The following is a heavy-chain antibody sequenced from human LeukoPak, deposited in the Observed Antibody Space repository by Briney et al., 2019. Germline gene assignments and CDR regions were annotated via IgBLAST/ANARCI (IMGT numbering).Heavy chain of an antibody. Sequence: GRSLRLSCAASGFTFSSYGMHWVRQAPGKGLEGVAVISYDGSNKYYADSVKGRFTISRDNSKNTLYLQMNSLRAEDTAVYYCAKGSGYNFDYWGQGTLVTVSS. CDR2: ISYDGSNK. D-gene: IGHD3-22*01. CDR1: GFTFSSYG. J-gene: IGHJ4*02. CDR3: AKGSGYNFDY. V-gene: IGHV3-30*18.